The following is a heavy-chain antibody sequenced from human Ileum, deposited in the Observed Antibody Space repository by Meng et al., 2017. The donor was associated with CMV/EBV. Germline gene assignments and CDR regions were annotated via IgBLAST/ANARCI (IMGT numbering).Heavy chain of an antibody. J-gene: IGHJ5*02. CDR3: ARDQGIRGFDP. CDR2: IYYSGST. V-gene: IGHV4-61*01. D-gene: IGHD3-10*01. Sequence: TCTVSGGSVSSGSYYWSWIRQPPGKGLEWIGYIYYSGSTNYNPSLKSRVTISVDTSKNQFSLKLSSVTAADTAVYYCARDQGIRGFDPWGQGTLVTV. CDR1: GGSVSSGSYY.